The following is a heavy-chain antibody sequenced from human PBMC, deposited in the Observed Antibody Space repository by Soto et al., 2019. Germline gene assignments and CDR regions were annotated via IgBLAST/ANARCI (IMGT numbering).Heavy chain of an antibody. CDR3: TRAGSYRSDY. V-gene: IGHV3-74*01. J-gene: IGHJ4*02. Sequence: EVQLVESGGGLVQPGGSLRLSCAASGFTFSSYWLHWVRQAPGKGLEWVSRINTDGTSTSYADSLKGRFTISRDNAKNTLYLQMNSLRAEDTAMYYCTRAGSYRSDYWGQGTLVTVSS. CDR1: GFTFSSYW. CDR2: INTDGTST. D-gene: IGHD3-10*01.